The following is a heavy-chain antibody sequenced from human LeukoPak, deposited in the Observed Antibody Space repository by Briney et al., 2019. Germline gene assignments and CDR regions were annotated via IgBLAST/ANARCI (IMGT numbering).Heavy chain of an antibody. CDR3: ARETNVNHDSSGYYYFDY. D-gene: IGHD3-22*01. CDR2: IYTSGST. CDR1: GGSISNYY. Sequence: KPSETLSLTCTVSGGSISNYYWNWIRQPAGKRLEWIGRIYTSGSTNYNPSLKSRVTMSVDTSKNQFSLQLNSVTPEDTAVYYCARETNVNHDSSGYYYFDYWSQGTLVTVSS. J-gene: IGHJ4*02. V-gene: IGHV4-4*07.